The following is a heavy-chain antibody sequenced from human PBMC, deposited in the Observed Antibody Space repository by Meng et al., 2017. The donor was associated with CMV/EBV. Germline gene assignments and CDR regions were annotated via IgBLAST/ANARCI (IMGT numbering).Heavy chain of an antibody. J-gene: IGHJ6*02. D-gene: IGHD3-9*01. CDR2: IYYSGST. CDR3: ARERVIYYDILTGWLGYYGMDV. Sequence: SETLSLTCTVSGGSISSGGYYWSWIRQPPGKGLEWIGYIYYSGSTNYNPSLKSRVTISVDTSKNQFSLKLSSVTAADTAVYYCARERVIYYDILTGWLGYYGMDVWGQGTTVTVSS. CDR1: GGSISSGGYY. V-gene: IGHV4-61*08.